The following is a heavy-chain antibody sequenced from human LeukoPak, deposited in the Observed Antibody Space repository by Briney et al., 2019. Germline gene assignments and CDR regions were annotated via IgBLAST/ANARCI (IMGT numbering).Heavy chain of an antibody. CDR2: IYSGGTT. CDR3: ARAQGRGFGY. J-gene: IGHJ4*02. CDR1: GFNVSSSF. Sequence: GGSLRLSCAASGFNVSSSFLSWVRQAPGKGLEYVSVIYSGGTTYYADSVKGRFTISRDNSKNTVHLQMNSLGAEDTAVYYCARAQGRGFGYWGQGTLVTVSA. V-gene: IGHV3-66*01.